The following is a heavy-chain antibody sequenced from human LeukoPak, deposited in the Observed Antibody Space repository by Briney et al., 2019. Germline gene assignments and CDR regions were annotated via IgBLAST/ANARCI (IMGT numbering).Heavy chain of an antibody. V-gene: IGHV3-74*01. CDR2: ISSDGSST. D-gene: IGHD6-13*01. CDR3: GRGGKVEQLVLAR. CDR1: GFTFDDYA. Sequence: GGSLRLSCAVSGFTFDDYAMHWVRQAPGKGLVWVSRISSDGSSTTYADSVKGRFTISRDNAKNTLYLQMNSLRAEDTAVYYCGRGGKVEQLVLARWGQGSLVTVSS. J-gene: IGHJ4*02.